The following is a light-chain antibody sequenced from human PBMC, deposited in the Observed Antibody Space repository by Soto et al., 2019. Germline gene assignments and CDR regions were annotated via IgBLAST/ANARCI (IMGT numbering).Light chain of an antibody. CDR3: QQNYRLPIT. CDR1: QTITTS. CDR2: AAS. V-gene: IGKV1-39*01. Sequence: DIEMTQSPSYLKTSVEDRDTNTCGTSQTITTSLNWYRQKRGKAPDXLIYAASCLPSGIPSMGGGRGAGTVFTRTISGLQPGDFATVFCQQNYRLPITFGQGTRLEIK. J-gene: IGKJ5*01.